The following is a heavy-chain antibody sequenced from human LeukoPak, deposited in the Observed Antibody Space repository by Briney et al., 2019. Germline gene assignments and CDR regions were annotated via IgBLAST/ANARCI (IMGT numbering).Heavy chain of an antibody. V-gene: IGHV1-46*01. Sequence: ASVKVSCKASGYTFTSYYMHWVRQAPGQGLEWIGIINPSGGSTSYAQKFQGRVTMTRDTSTSTVYMELSSLRSEDTAVYYCARDGYSSSWYLSTGGWFDPWGQGTLVTVSS. CDR2: INPSGGST. CDR1: GYTFTSYY. D-gene: IGHD6-13*01. CDR3: ARDGYSSSWYLSTGGWFDP. J-gene: IGHJ5*02.